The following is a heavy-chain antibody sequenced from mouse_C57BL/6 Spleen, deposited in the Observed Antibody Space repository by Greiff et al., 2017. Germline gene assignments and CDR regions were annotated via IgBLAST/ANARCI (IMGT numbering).Heavy chain of an antibody. V-gene: IGHV5-9-1*02. CDR3: TPLYDSYYAMDY. D-gene: IGHD2-4*01. CDR1: GFTFSSYA. CDR2: ISSGGDYI. Sequence: EVQRVESGEGLVKPGGSLKLSCAASGFTFSSYAMSWVRQTPEKRLEWVAYISSGGDYIYYADTVKGRFTISRDNARNTLYLQMSSLKSEDTAMYYCTPLYDSYYAMDYWGQGTSVTVSS. J-gene: IGHJ4*01.